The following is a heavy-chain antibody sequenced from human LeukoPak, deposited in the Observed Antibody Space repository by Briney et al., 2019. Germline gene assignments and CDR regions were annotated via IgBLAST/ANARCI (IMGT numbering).Heavy chain of an antibody. CDR3: ARGGGHDY. D-gene: IGHD3-16*01. J-gene: IGHJ4*02. CDR1: GFSFSTNS. V-gene: IGHV3-48*02. Sequence: PGGSLRLSCEASGFSFSTNSMNWVRQAPGKGLEWVSYISSGSMIIYYADSVKGRFTISRDNAKNSLFLQMNSLRDEDTAVYYCARGGGHDYWGQGTLVTVSS. CDR2: ISSGSMII.